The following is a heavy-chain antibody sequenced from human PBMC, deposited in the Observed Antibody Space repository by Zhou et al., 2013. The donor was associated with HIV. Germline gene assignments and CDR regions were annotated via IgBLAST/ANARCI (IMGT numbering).Heavy chain of an antibody. J-gene: IGHJ6*03. D-gene: IGHD2-2*02. CDR1: GGTFSSYA. CDR2: IIPIFGTA. V-gene: IGHV1-69*05. Sequence: QVQLVQSGAEVKKPGSSVKVSCKASGGTFSSYAISWVRQAPGQGLEWMGGIIPIFGTANYAQKFQGRVTITTDESTSTAYMELSSLRSEDTAVYYCASALVVPAAIGDYYYYYMDVWGKGTTVTVSS. CDR3: ASALVVPAAIGDYYYYYMDV.